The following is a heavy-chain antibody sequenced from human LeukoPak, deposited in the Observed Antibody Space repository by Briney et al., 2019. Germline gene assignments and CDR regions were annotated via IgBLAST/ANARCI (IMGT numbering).Heavy chain of an antibody. D-gene: IGHD1-1*01. CDR1: GFTFDHYA. J-gene: IGHJ4*02. CDR3: ASLNNDDY. Sequence: GGSLRLSCAASGFTFDHYAMSWVRQAPGKGLEWVANIKNDRSKKYYVDSVKGRFTISRDNAKNSLYLQMNSLRVEDTAVYYCASLNNDDYWGQGTLVTVPS. V-gene: IGHV3-7*01. CDR2: IKNDRSKK.